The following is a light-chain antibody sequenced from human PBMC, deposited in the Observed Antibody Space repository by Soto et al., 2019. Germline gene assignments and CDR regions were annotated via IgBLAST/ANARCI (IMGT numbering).Light chain of an antibody. Sequence: IQLTQSPSSLSASVGDRVTITCRASQGISSYFAWYQQKPGKAPKLLIYAASTWQSGVPSRFSGSGSGTDFTLTISSLQPEDFATDYCQQLNSYPRVTFGPGTKVDIK. CDR1: QGISSY. CDR3: QQLNSYPRVT. J-gene: IGKJ3*01. V-gene: IGKV1-9*01. CDR2: AAS.